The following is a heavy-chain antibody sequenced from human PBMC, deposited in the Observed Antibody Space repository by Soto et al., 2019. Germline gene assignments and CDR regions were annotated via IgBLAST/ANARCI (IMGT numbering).Heavy chain of an antibody. CDR1: GFTFSSYA. CDR3: AKKGGSRSAEKDYYYMDV. J-gene: IGHJ6*03. D-gene: IGHD3-16*01. CDR2: ISGSGGST. Sequence: EVQLLESGGGLVQPGGSLRLSCAASGFTFSSYAMSWVRQAPGKGLEWVSAISGSGGSTYYADSVKGRFTISRDNSKNTVDLQMNSVRAEDTAVYYCAKKGGSRSAEKDYYYMDVWGKGTTVTVSS. V-gene: IGHV3-23*01.